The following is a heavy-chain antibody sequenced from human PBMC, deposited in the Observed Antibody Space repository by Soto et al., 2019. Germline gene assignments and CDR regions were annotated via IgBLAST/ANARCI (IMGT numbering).Heavy chain of an antibody. CDR2: IDYSGST. V-gene: IGHV4-59*01. CDR1: GGSISSYY. D-gene: IGHD3-22*01. Sequence: QVQLQESGPGLVKPSETLSLTCTVSGGSISSYYWSWIRQPPGKGLEWIGYIDYSGSTDYNPSLKSRVTISVDTSTKQCSLKLSSVNAVDTAMYYWAGVLASSGKRSWYFALWGRGTLVTVSS. J-gene: IGHJ2*01. CDR3: AGVLASSGKRSWYFAL.